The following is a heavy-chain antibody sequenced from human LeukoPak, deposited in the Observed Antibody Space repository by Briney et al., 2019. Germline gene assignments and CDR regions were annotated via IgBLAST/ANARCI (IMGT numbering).Heavy chain of an antibody. V-gene: IGHV4-39*01. D-gene: IGHD2-2*01. J-gene: IGHJ5*02. Sequence: SETLSLNCTVSGASISSSSYYWGWIRQPPGKGLEWIGTIYSSGTTYYNPSLKSLVTISVDTSKNQFSLKLSSVTAADTAVYYCARSLVRRGNWFDPWGQGTLVTVSS. CDR1: GASISSSSYY. CDR3: ARSLVRRGNWFDP. CDR2: IYSSGTT.